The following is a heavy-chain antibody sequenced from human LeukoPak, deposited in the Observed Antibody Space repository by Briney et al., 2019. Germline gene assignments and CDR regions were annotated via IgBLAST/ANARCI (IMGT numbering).Heavy chain of an antibody. CDR1: GGTISRYY. J-gene: IGHJ4*02. D-gene: IGHD1-26*01. V-gene: IGHV4-59*08. CDR2: IYSSGST. Sequence: SETLSLTCTVSGGTISRYYWSWIRQSPGGGLEWIGYIYSSGSTNSNPSLKSRVSISVDMSKNEFSLKLNSVTAADTAVYYCARHDSAVGALFIRGQGTLVTVSS. CDR3: ARHDSAVGALFI.